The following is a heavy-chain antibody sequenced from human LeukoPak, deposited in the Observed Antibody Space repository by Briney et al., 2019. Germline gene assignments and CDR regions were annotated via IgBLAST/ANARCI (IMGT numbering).Heavy chain of an antibody. CDR2: IIPIFGTP. Sequence: ASVKVSCKASGGTFSSYAISWVRQAPGQGLEWMGGIIPIFGTPNYAQKFQGRVTITADESTSTAYMELSSLRSEDTAVYYCARDSGYSSVRNWFDPWGQGTLVTVSS. D-gene: IGHD6-25*01. V-gene: IGHV1-69*13. J-gene: IGHJ5*02. CDR3: ARDSGYSSVRNWFDP. CDR1: GGTFSSYA.